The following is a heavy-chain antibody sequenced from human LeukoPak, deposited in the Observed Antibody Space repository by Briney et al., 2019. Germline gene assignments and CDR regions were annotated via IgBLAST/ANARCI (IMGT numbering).Heavy chain of an antibody. V-gene: IGHV3-9*01. CDR3: AKDSQTVWFGQSWNWFDP. D-gene: IGHD3-10*01. CDR1: GFTFDDYA. CDR2: ISWNSGSI. Sequence: QAGGSLRLSCAASGFTFDDYAMHWVRQAPGKGLGWVSGISWNSGSIGYADSVKGRFTISRDNAKNSLYLQMNSLRAEDTALYYCAKDSQTVWFGQSWNWFDPWGQGTLVTVSS. J-gene: IGHJ5*02.